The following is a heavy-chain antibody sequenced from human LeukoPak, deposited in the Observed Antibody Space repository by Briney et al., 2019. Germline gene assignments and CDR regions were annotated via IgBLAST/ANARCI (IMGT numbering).Heavy chain of an antibody. J-gene: IGHJ4*02. CDR1: GYTFTSYY. V-gene: IGHV1-46*01. Sequence: GASVKVSCKASGYTFTSYYMHWVRQAPGQGLEWMGIINPSGGSTSYAQKFQGRVTMTRDMSTSTVYMELSSLRSEDTAVYYCARVRWEMSTSGGSAYYFDYWGQGTLVTVSS. CDR3: ARVRWEMSTSGGSAYYFDY. D-gene: IGHD5-24*01. CDR2: INPSGGST.